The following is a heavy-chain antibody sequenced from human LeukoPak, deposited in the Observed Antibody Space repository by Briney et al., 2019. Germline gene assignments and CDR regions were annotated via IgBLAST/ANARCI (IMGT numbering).Heavy chain of an antibody. CDR1: GGSISSSSYY. CDR2: IYYSGST. Sequence: PSETLSLTCTVSGGSISSSSYYWGWIRQPPGKGLEWIGSIYYSGSTYYNPSLKSRVPISVDTSKNQFSLKLSSVTAADTAVYYCARDRDGYNSDWGQGTLVTVSS. J-gene: IGHJ4*02. V-gene: IGHV4-39*07. D-gene: IGHD5-24*01. CDR3: ARDRDGYNSD.